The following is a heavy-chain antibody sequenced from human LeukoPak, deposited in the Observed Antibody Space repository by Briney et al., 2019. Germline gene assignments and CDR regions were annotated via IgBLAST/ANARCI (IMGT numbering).Heavy chain of an antibody. CDR3: AKDSHWILFDD. V-gene: IGHV3-23*01. J-gene: IGHJ4*02. Sequence: PGGSLRLSCAASGFTVSNNYMSWVRQAPGKGLEWVSGIGGSGTRTYYADSVKGRFTISRDNSKNTLYLQMNSLRDEDTAVYYCAKDSHWILFDDWGQGTLVTVSS. D-gene: IGHD2-2*03. CDR1: GFTVSNNY. CDR2: IGGSGTRT.